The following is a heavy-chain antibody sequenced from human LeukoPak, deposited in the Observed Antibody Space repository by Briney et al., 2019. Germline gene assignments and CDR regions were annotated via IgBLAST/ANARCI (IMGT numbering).Heavy chain of an antibody. CDR3: ARARGYSYASDY. CDR2: IDYSGST. D-gene: IGHD5-18*01. J-gene: IGHJ4*02. CDR1: GGSITSSGFY. Sequence: PSETLSLTCSVSGGSITSSGFYWGWIRQPPGKGLEWIGTIDYSGSTNYNPSLKSRVTISVDTSNNQFSLKLSSVTAADTAVYYCARARGYSYASDYWGQGALVTVSS. V-gene: IGHV4-39*07.